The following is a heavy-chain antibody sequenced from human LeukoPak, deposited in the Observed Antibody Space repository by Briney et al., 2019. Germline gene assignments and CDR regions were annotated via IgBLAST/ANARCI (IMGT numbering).Heavy chain of an antibody. V-gene: IGHV4-31*03. J-gene: IGHJ6*02. CDR3: ASLSSGAYNFGLDV. Sequence: PSETLSLTCTVSGGSVKNDFYYWSWIRQHPGKGLEWIGYIHHTGTTYYNPSLETRLTLFLDTSKNHFSLQLSSVTAADTAIYYCASLSSGAYNFGLDVWGPGTTVTVSS. D-gene: IGHD6-25*01. CDR1: GGSVKNDFYY. CDR2: IHHTGTT.